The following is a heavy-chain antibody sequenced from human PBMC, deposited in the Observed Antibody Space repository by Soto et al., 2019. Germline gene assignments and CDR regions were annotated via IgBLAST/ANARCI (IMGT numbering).Heavy chain of an antibody. CDR3: AAETVYGDYLSGFDY. CDR2: IVVGSGNT. CDR1: GYTFTSSA. V-gene: IGHV1-58*01. D-gene: IGHD4-17*01. J-gene: IGHJ4*02. Sequence: SVKVSCKASGYTFTSSAVQWVRQARGQRLEWIGWIVVGSGNTNYAQKFQERVTITRDMSTSTAYMELSSLRSEDTAVYYCAAETVYGDYLSGFDYWGQGTLVTVSS.